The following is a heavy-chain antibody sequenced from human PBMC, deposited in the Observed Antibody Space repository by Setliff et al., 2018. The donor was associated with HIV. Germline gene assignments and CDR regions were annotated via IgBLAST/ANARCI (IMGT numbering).Heavy chain of an antibody. V-gene: IGHV4-61*09. J-gene: IGHJ4*03. CDR2: MHANGLT. Sequence: SLTCAVSGGSINSGSIYWSWVRRPAGGGLEWIGHMHANGLTTYNPSLRSRAAISMETSKNQFSLRLSAVTAADSAIYYCAGLDSADYFVGVLNFWGQGTRVTSPQ. CDR1: GGSINSGSIY. CDR3: AGLDSADYFVGVLNF. D-gene: IGHD3-22*01.